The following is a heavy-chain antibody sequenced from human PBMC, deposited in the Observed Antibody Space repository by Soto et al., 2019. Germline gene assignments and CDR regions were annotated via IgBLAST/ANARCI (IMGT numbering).Heavy chain of an antibody. V-gene: IGHV3-30*04. CDR2: ISYDGSNK. CDR3: ARDPERGYRGYDNYFDY. Sequence: GGSLRLSCAASGFTFSSYAMHWVRQAPGNGLEWVAVISYDGSNKYYADSVKGRFTISRDNSKNTLYLQMNSLRAEDMAVYYCARDPERGYRGYDNYFDYWGQGTLVTVSP. CDR1: GFTFSSYA. D-gene: IGHD5-12*01. J-gene: IGHJ4*02.